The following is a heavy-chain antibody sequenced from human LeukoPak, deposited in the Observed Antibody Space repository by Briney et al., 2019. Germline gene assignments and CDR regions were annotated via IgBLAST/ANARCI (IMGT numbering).Heavy chain of an antibody. CDR1: GFTFSSYA. CDR2: ISYDGSNK. V-gene: IGHV3-30-3*01. Sequence: GGSLRLSCAASGFTFSSYAMHWVRQAPGKGLEWVAVISYDGSNKYYADSVKGRFTISRDNSKNTLYLQMNSLRAEDTAVYYCARPVYHPIVGATIGSGYMDVWGKGTTVTVSS. J-gene: IGHJ6*03. D-gene: IGHD1-26*01. CDR3: ARPVYHPIVGATIGSGYMDV.